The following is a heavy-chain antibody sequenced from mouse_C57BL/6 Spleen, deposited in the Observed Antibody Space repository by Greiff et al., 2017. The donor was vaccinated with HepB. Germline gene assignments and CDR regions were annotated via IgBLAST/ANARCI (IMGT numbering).Heavy chain of an antibody. CDR1: GFNIKDDY. CDR3: TIYYYGSSYRGFAY. J-gene: IGHJ3*01. V-gene: IGHV14-4*01. Sequence: EVQLQQSGAELVRPGASVKLSCTASGFNIKDDYMHWVKQRPEQGLEWIGWIDPENGDTEYASKFQGKATITADTSSNTAYLQLSSLTSEDTAVYYCTIYYYGSSYRGFAYWGQGTLVTVSA. CDR2: IDPENGDT. D-gene: IGHD1-1*01.